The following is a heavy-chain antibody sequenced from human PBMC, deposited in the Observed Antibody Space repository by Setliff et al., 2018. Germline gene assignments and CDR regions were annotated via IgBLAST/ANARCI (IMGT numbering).Heavy chain of an antibody. CDR3: AGTLPTYCRDGPCKVGALDI. D-gene: IGHD1-26*01. CDR1: GGSISSSSYY. V-gene: IGHV4-39*07. CDR2: IYYSGST. Sequence: PSETLSLTCTVSGGSISSSSYYWGWIRQPPGKGLEWIGSIYYSGSTYYNPSLKSRVTISVDTSKNQFSLKLSSVTAADTAVYYCAGTLPTYCRDGPCKVGALDIWGQGTMVTVSS. J-gene: IGHJ3*02.